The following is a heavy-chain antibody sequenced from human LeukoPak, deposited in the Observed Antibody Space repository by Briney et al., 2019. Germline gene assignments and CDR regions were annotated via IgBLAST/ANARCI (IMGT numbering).Heavy chain of an antibody. Sequence: SVKVSCKASGGTFSSYAISWVRQAPGQGLEWMGGIIPIFGTANYAQKFQGRVTITTDESTSTAYMELSSQRSEDTAAYYCARSVYSNYYYYYMDVWGKGTTVTVSS. J-gene: IGHJ6*03. D-gene: IGHD4-11*01. CDR3: ARSVYSNYYYYYMDV. CDR1: GGTFSSYA. CDR2: IIPIFGTA. V-gene: IGHV1-69*05.